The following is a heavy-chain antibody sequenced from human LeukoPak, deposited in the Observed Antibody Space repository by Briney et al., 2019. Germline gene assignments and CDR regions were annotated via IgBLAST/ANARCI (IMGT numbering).Heavy chain of an antibody. Sequence: SETLSLTRVVYGGSFSGYYWSWIRQPPGKGLEWIGEINHSGSTNYNPSLKSRVTISVDTSKNQFSLKLSSVTAADTAVYYCARGKSIFGVVIMPTIRNPYYFDYWGQGTLVTVSS. CDR3: ARGKSIFGVVIMPTIRNPYYFDY. J-gene: IGHJ4*02. CDR2: INHSGST. CDR1: GGSFSGYY. V-gene: IGHV4-34*01. D-gene: IGHD3-3*01.